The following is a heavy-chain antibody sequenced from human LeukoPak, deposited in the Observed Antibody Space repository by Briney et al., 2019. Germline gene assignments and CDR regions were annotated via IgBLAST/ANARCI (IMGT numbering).Heavy chain of an antibody. D-gene: IGHD4-23*01. V-gene: IGHV3-74*01. CDR3: ARDGVATTPFDY. J-gene: IGHJ4*02. Sequence: GGSLRLSCAASGFIISDYWMHWVRQVPGKGLEWVSLVTSDGTTTIYADSVKGRFTISRDNAKNTVYLQIHSLRAEDTAVYYCARDGVATTPFDYWGQGTLVTVSS. CDR1: GFIISDYW. CDR2: VTSDGTTT.